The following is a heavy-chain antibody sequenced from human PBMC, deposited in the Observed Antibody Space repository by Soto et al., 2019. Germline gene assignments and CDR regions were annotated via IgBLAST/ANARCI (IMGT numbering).Heavy chain of an antibody. CDR2: VHISGHS. D-gene: IGHD1-1*01. CDR1: GGSVRAPDW. J-gene: IGHJ5*01. V-gene: IGHV4-4*02. Sequence: SETLSLTCTLSGGSVRAPDWWNWVRQSPDKGLEWIAEVHISGHSNYNPSLGSRVSVSIDSSKNQFYLNLNSVTAADTAIYYCARVRQGCSANNCYFDPWGQGTQVTVSS. CDR3: ARVRQGCSANNCYFDP.